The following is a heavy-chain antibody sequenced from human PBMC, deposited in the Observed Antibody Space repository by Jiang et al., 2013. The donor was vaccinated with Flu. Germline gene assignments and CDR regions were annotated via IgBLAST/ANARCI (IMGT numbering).Heavy chain of an antibody. CDR2: INPNSGGT. D-gene: IGHD2-15*01. Sequence: EWMGRINPNSGGTNYAQKFQGRVTMTRDTSISTAYMELSRLRSDDTAVYYCARDDIVVVVAATPFDYWGQGTLVTVSS. V-gene: IGHV1-2*06. CDR3: ARDDIVVVVAATPFDY. J-gene: IGHJ4*02.